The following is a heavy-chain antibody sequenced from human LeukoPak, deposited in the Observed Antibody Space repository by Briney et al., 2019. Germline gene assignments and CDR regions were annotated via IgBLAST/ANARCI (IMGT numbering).Heavy chain of an antibody. J-gene: IGHJ4*02. CDR3: AKDQGYYYDSSGYYPH. Sequence: PGGSLRLSCAASGFTFSDYYMSWLRQAPGKGLEWVSGISWDSGSIGYADSVKGRFTISRDNAKNSLYLQMNSLRAEDTALYYCAKDQGYYYDSSGYYPHWGQGTLVTVSS. V-gene: IGHV3-9*01. CDR2: ISWDSGSI. D-gene: IGHD3-22*01. CDR1: GFTFSDYY.